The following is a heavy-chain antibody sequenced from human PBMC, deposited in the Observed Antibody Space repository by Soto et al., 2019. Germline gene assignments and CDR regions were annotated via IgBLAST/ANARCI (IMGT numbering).Heavy chain of an antibody. J-gene: IGHJ4*02. CDR3: AKDGEYYDSSGYTSTPLDY. CDR2: ISYDGSNK. Sequence: PGGSLRLSCAASGFTFSSYGMHWVRQAPGKGLEWVAVISYDGSNKYYADSVKGRFTIPRDNSKNTLYLQMNSLRAEDTAVYYCAKDGEYYDSSGYTSTPLDYWGQGTLVTVSS. D-gene: IGHD3-22*01. V-gene: IGHV3-30*18. CDR1: GFTFSSYG.